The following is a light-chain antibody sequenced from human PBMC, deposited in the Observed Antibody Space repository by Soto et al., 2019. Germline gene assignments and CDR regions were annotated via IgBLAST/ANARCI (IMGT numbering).Light chain of an antibody. V-gene: IGKV3-20*01. J-gene: IGKJ1*01. Sequence: EIVLTQSPGTLSLCPVEIATLSCRASQSVTTQLAWYQQKPGQAPRLIIHGASSRATGVPDRITGSGSGTDFTLSISRLEPEDFAVYYCQQYGGSTRTFGQGTKVDIK. CDR3: QQYGGSTRT. CDR2: GAS. CDR1: QSVTTQ.